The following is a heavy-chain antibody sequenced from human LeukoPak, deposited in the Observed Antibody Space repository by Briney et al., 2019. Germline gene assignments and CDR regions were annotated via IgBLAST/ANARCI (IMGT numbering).Heavy chain of an antibody. CDR3: ARGLREDIVVVPAASRDY. D-gene: IGHD2-2*01. CDR2: ISSSSSYI. V-gene: IGHV3-21*01. Sequence: PGGSLRLSCAASGFTFSSYSMNWVRQAPGKGLEWVSSISSSSSYIYYADSVKGRFTISRDNAKNSLYLQMNSLRAEDTAVYYCARGLREDIVVVPAASRDYWGRGTLVTVSS. CDR1: GFTFSSYS. J-gene: IGHJ4*02.